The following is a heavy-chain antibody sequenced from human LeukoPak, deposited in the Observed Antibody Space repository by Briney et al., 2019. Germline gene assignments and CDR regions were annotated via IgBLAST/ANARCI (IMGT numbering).Heavy chain of an antibody. D-gene: IGHD4-17*01. CDR3: AVIFGDRGFDT. CDR1: GFTFSSYW. J-gene: IGHJ5*02. CDR2: INPDGSTT. V-gene: IGHV3-74*01. Sequence: PGGSLRLSCAASGFTFSSYWMHWVRQAPGKGLVWVSHINPDGSTTSYADSVKGRFTISRDNAKNTLYLQMNSLRAEDTALYYCAVIFGDRGFDTWAQGTLVTVSS.